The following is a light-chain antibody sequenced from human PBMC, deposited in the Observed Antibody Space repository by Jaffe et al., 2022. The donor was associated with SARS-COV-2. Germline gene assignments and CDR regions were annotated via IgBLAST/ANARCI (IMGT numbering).Light chain of an antibody. Sequence: QSALTQPASVSGSPGQSITISCTGSSSDIGAYNYVSWYQQHPGKAPKLIIYVVSKRPSGISDRFSGSKSGQTASLTISGLQAEDEADYYCSSFTPNRPVVFGGGTKVTVL. CDR2: VVS. CDR1: SSDIGAYNY. CDR3: SSFTPNRPVV. J-gene: IGLJ2*01. V-gene: IGLV2-14*03.